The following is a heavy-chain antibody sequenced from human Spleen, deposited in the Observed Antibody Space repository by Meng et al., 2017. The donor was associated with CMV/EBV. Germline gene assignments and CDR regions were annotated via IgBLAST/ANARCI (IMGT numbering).Heavy chain of an antibody. CDR3: ARGVEKNWFDP. CDR1: GDSINSAARF. V-gene: IGHV4-31*03. Sequence: CTVSGDSINSAARFWSWIRQHPGEGLEWIGSIYYNGRTYFNPSLKSRLTMSLGTSANQFFLRLTSVTAADSAIYYCARGVEKNWFDPWGQGTLVTVSS. J-gene: IGHJ5*02. CDR2: IYYNGRT.